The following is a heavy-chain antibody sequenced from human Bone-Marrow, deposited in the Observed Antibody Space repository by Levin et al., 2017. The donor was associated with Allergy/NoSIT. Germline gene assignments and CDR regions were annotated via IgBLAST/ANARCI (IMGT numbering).Heavy chain of an antibody. Sequence: SETLSLTCTVSGGSISSRSYFWGWIRQPPGKGLEWIGSISHSGNTYYNPSLQSRVTVSVDTSENQFSLKLSSVTAADTAVYYCAGQSTRDCTNGDCFRGREGNWFDPWGQGTLVTVSS. CDR2: ISHSGNT. J-gene: IGHJ5*02. CDR3: AGQSTRDCTNGDCFRGREGNWFDP. D-gene: IGHD2-8*01. CDR1: GGSISSRSYF. V-gene: IGHV4-39*07.